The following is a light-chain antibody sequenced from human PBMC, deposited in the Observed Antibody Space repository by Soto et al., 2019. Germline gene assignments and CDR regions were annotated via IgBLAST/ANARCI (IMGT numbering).Light chain of an antibody. CDR2: DAY. CDR3: QQRHMWPIT. CDR1: QSFRGL. Sequence: EVVLTQSPVTLSLSPGERATLSCRASQSFRGLLAWYQQKPGQAPRLLIYDAYNRATGIPPRFSGSGSGTDFTLIISSQQPEDSAVYYCQQRHMWPITFGQGTRLEIK. J-gene: IGKJ5*01. V-gene: IGKV3-11*01.